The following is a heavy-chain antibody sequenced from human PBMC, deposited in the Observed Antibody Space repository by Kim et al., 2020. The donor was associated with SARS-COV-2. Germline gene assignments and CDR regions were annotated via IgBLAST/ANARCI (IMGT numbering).Heavy chain of an antibody. D-gene: IGHD3-10*01. CDR3: ARDSPYYYGSDKEGY. CDR1: GFTFSDYY. Sequence: GGSLRLSCAASGFTFSDYYMSWIRQAPGKGLEWVSYISSSSSYTNYADSVKGRFTISRDNAKNSLYLQMNSLRAEDTAVYYCARDSPYYYGSDKEGYWGQGTLVTVSS. J-gene: IGHJ4*02. V-gene: IGHV3-11*06. CDR2: ISSSSSYT.